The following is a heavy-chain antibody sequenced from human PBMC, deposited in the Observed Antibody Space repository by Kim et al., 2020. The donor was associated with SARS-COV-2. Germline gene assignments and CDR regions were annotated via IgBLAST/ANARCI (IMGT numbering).Heavy chain of an antibody. D-gene: IGHD3-10*01. CDR2: ISSDGSQK. CDR1: GFDFSTSP. CDR3: ARDPKYYYISDGYSGYLDH. Sequence: GGSLRLSCTISGFDFSTSPMHWVRQAPGKGLEWVSLISSDGSQKAYADSVRGRFTISRENSQNTVFLEVNGLTPEDTAVYYCARDPKYYYISDGYSGYLDHWRQGTLVTVSA. J-gene: IGHJ4*02. V-gene: IGHV3-30*03.